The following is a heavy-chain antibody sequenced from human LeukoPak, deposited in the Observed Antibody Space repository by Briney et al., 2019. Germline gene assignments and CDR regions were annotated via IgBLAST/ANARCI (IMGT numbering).Heavy chain of an antibody. D-gene: IGHD5-24*01. CDR1: GFTFSSYG. Sequence: GGSLRLSCAASGFTFSSYGMHWVRQAPGKGLEWVAVIWYDGSNKYYADSVKGRFTISRDNSKNTLYLQMNSLRAEDTAVYYCAKQLMAGARIRDYWGQGTLVTVSS. J-gene: IGHJ4*02. CDR2: IWYDGSNK. CDR3: AKQLMAGARIRDY. V-gene: IGHV3-33*06.